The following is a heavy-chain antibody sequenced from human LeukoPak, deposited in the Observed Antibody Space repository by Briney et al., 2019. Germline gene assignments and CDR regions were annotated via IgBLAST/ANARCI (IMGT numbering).Heavy chain of an antibody. D-gene: IGHD3-22*01. CDR2: IYYSGST. CDR3: ARATYYYDSSGQWGYYFDY. V-gene: IGHV4-59*01. J-gene: IGHJ4*02. CDR1: GGSISSYY. Sequence: SETLSLTCTVSGGSISSYYWSWIRQPPGKGLEWIGYIYYSGSTNYNPSLKSRVTISVDTSKNQFSLKLSSVTAADTAVYYCARATYYYDSSGQWGYYFDYWGQGTLVTVSS.